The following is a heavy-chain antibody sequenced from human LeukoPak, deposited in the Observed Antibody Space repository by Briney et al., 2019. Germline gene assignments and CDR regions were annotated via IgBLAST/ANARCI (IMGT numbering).Heavy chain of an antibody. CDR1: GFTFSDYN. V-gene: IGHV3-48*01. Sequence: PGGSLRLSCAASGFTFSDYNMNWVRQAPGKGLEWVSYISSSSRTTHYADSVKGRFTISRDNAKNSLYLQMNNLRAEDTAVYYCARDENMYPCFYWGQGTLVTVSS. D-gene: IGHD3-16*01. CDR2: ISSSSRTT. CDR3: ARDENMYPCFY. J-gene: IGHJ4*02.